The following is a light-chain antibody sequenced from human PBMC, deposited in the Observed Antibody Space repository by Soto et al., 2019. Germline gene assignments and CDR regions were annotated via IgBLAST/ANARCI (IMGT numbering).Light chain of an antibody. Sequence: QSALTQPASVSGSPGQSITISCTGTSSDIGGYNYVSWYQQYPGKAPTLMIFDVRDRPSGVSNRFSGSKSGNTASLTISGLQAEDEADYYCGSYTSSSTVVLGGGTKLTVL. V-gene: IGLV2-14*01. CDR2: DVR. J-gene: IGLJ2*01. CDR3: GSYTSSSTVV. CDR1: SSDIGGYNY.